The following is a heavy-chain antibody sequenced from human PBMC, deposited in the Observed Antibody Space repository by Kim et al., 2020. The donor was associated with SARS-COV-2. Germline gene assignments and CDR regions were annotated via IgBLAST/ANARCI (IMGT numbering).Heavy chain of an antibody. D-gene: IGHD5-18*01. J-gene: IGHJ4*02. Sequence: KFQGRVTITAAESTSTAYMELSSLRSEDTAVYYCAREDTNTAMAKPYFDYWGQGTLVTVSS. CDR3: AREDTNTAMAKPYFDY. V-gene: IGHV1-69*01.